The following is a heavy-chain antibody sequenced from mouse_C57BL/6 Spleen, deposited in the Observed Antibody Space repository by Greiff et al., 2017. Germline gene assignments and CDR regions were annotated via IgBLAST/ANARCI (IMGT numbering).Heavy chain of an antibody. CDR3: ARERGDY. CDR2: INPGSGGT. J-gene: IGHJ2*01. CDR1: GYAFTNYL. V-gene: IGHV1-54*01. Sequence: QVQLQLSGAELVRPGTSVKVSCKASGYAFTNYLIEWVKQRPGQGLEWIGVINPGSGGTNYNEKFKGKATLTADKSSSTAYMQLSSLTSEDSAVYFCARERGDYWGQGTTLTVSS.